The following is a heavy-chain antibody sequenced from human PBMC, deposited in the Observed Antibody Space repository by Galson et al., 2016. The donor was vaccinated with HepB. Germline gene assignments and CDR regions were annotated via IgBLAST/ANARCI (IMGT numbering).Heavy chain of an antibody. D-gene: IGHD4-23*01. J-gene: IGHJ6*02. CDR1: GDSISRDTW. CDR2: IYHTGST. V-gene: IGHV4-4*02. CDR3: VGGKLASGWPY. Sequence: ETLSLTCAVSGDSISRDTWWSWVRQPPGKGLEWIGEIYHTGSTNYDPSVKNRVTISLDKSRNQFSLRLTSVTATDTAVYYCVGGKLASGWPYWGQGTTVIVSS.